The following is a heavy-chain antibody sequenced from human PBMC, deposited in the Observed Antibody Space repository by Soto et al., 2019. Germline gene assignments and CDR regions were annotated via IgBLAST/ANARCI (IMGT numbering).Heavy chain of an antibody. CDR2: IYTTGSS. CDR3: AGAAYNYGPFDS. CDR1: GDSTSTYS. V-gene: IGHV4-4*07. Sequence: QVQLQESGPGLVKPSETLSLTCTFSGDSTSTYSWNWIRQPAGKGLEWIGRIYTTGSSNYNPSLASRIAISVDTSKNQFLLKLCSVTAADTAVYYCAGAAYNYGPFDSWRQGTLVTVAS. D-gene: IGHD5-18*01. J-gene: IGHJ4*02.